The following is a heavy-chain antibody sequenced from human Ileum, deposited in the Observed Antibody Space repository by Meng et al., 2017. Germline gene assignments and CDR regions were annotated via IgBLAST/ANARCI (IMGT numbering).Heavy chain of an antibody. Sequence: LVGSGGGVVQPGKSLRLSCAASGFTFSNYGMHWVRQAPGKGLEWVAVVWYDGSNKYYADSVKGRFTISRDNSKNTLYLQMNSLRAEDTAVYYCARDEGGLYFDYWGQGTLVTVSS. D-gene: IGHD3-16*01. CDR3: ARDEGGLYFDY. CDR1: GFTFSNYG. V-gene: IGHV3-33*01. J-gene: IGHJ4*02. CDR2: VWYDGSNK.